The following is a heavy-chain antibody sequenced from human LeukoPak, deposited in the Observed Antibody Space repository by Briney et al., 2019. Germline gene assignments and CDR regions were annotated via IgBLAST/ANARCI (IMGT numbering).Heavy chain of an antibody. J-gene: IGHJ5*02. CDR1: GESMIGHY. CDR3: ARATASGSGRAYNH. V-gene: IGHV4-34*01. CDR2: IHHSGGT. Sequence: SETLSLTCAVYGESMIGHYWTWIRQPPGKRLEWIGEIHHSGGTNSNPSLKNRLTMSIDMSKNQFSLKLKSVTAADTAVYYCARATASGSGRAYNHWAQGNLVPVSS. D-gene: IGHD3-10*01.